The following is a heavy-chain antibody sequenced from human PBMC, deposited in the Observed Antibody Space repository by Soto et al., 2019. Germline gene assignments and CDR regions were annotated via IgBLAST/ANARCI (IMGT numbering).Heavy chain of an antibody. V-gene: IGHV3-23*01. Sequence: EVQLLESGGGLVQPGGSLRLSCAASGFTFSSYAMSWVRQAPGKGLEWVSAISGSGGSTYYADSVKGRFTISRDNSKNTMYLQMNSLRAEDTAVYYCAKGYPGLLWLGLDGYFDYWGQGTLVTVSS. J-gene: IGHJ4*02. CDR3: AKGYPGLLWLGLDGYFDY. CDR1: GFTFSSYA. D-gene: IGHD3-10*01. CDR2: ISGSGGST.